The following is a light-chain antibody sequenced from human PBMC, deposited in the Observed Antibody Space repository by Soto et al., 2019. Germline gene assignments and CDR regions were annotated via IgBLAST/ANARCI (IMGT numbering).Light chain of an antibody. Sequence: QSALTQPAPVSGSPGQSTTISCTGTSSDVGGYNYVSWYQQHPGKAPKLMIYDVSNRPSGVSNRFSGSKSGNTASLTISGLQAEDEADYYCSSYTSSSTEVFGTGTKVTVL. CDR3: SSYTSSSTEV. CDR1: SSDVGGYNY. J-gene: IGLJ1*01. V-gene: IGLV2-14*03. CDR2: DVS.